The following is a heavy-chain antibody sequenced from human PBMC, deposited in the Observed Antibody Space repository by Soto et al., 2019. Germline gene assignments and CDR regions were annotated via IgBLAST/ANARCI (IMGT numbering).Heavy chain of an antibody. Sequence: ASVKVSCKASGYTFTSYYMHWVRQAPGQGLEWMGIINPSGGGTSYAQKFQGRVTMTRDTSTSTVYMELSRLRSDDTAVYYCARDMGLGYCSSSSCSQYYFDYWGQGTLVTVSS. V-gene: IGHV1-46*01. J-gene: IGHJ4*02. CDR2: INPSGGGT. CDR3: ARDMGLGYCSSSSCSQYYFDY. D-gene: IGHD2-2*01. CDR1: GYTFTSYY.